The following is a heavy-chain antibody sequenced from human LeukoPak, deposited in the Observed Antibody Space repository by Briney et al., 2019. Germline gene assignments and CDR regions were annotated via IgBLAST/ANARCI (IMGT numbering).Heavy chain of an antibody. CDR1: GGSISSGGYY. CDR3: ARGSWGDGYNLWSAFDI. Sequence: PSETLSLTCTVSGGSISSGGYYWSWIRQHPGKGLEWIGYIYYSGSTYYNPSLKSRVTISVDTSKNQFSLKLSSVTAADTAVYYCARGSWGDGYNLWSAFDIWGQGTMVTVSS. CDR2: IYYSGST. J-gene: IGHJ3*02. V-gene: IGHV4-31*03. D-gene: IGHD5-24*01.